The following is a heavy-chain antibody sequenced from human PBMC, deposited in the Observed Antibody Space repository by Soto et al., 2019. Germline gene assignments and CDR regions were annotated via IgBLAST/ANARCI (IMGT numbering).Heavy chain of an antibody. CDR1: GDSVTTGSYF. V-gene: IGHV4-61*01. CDR2: IQASGST. D-gene: IGHD3-22*01. J-gene: IGHJ4*02. CDR3: MRTNSRGQWAAWC. Sequence: PSETLSLTCIVSGDSVTTGSYFWSWIRQPPGKGLEWIGYIQASGSTNYNPSLKSRVYISLDTSKNQFSLMLTSVTAADTAIYYCMRTNSRGQWAAWCWGQGTLVTAPQ.